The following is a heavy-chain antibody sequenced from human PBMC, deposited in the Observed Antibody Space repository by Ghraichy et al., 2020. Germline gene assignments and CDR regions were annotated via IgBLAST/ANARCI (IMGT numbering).Heavy chain of an antibody. D-gene: IGHD1-7*01. CDR2: ISYDGSNK. CDR1: GFTFSSYA. J-gene: IGHJ6*02. Sequence: TLSLTCAASGFTFSSYAMHWVRQAPGKGLEWVAVISYDGSNKYYADSVKGRFTISRDNSKNTLYLQMNSLRAEDTAVYYCARGMELVSYYYYYGMDVWGQGTTVTVSS. V-gene: IGHV3-30-3*01. CDR3: ARGMELVSYYYYYGMDV.